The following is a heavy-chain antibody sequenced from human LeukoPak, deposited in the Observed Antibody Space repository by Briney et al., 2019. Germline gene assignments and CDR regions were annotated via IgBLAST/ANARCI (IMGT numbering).Heavy chain of an antibody. CDR3: ARQTLRFLEWYDY. CDR2: IYYSGST. J-gene: IGHJ4*02. D-gene: IGHD3-3*01. CDR1: GGSISSYY. Sequence: SETLSLTCTVSGGSISSYYWGWIRQPPGKGLEWIGSIYYSGSTYYNPSLKSRVTISVDTSKNQFSLKLSSVTAADTAVYYCARQTLRFLEWYDYWGQGTLVTVSS. V-gene: IGHV4-39*01.